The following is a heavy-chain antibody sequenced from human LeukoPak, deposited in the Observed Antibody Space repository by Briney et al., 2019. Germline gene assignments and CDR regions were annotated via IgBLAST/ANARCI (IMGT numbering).Heavy chain of an antibody. V-gene: IGHV1-69*05. J-gene: IGHJ4*02. CDR2: IIPMFGTV. Sequence: ASVKVSCKASGGTFNSYAFIWVRQAPGQGLEWMGGIIPMFGTVNYAQKFQGRVTITTDESTTTAYMELSSLISEDTVVYYCARNLEYAYYYFDSWGQGTLVTVSS. D-gene: IGHD3-10*01. CDR3: ARNLEYAYYYFDS. CDR1: GGTFNSYA.